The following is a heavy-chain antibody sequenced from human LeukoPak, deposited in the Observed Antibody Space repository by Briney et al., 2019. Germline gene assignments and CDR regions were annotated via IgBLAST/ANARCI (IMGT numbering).Heavy chain of an antibody. Sequence: PAKSLTLSCAASGFTFSIYGMHWVRQPPGKLLEWVAFIPFDGSNQYYTDSVKGRFTTSRDNSKNTPYLQMNSLRAEHPGVYYCAKWARSSGWPIDYWGQGSLVTVSS. CDR3: AKWARSSGWPIDY. CDR1: GFTFSIYG. CDR2: IPFDGSNQ. V-gene: IGHV3-30*18. J-gene: IGHJ4*02. D-gene: IGHD6-19*01.